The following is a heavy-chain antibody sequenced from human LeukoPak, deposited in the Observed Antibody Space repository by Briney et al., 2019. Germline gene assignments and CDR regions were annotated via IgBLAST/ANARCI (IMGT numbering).Heavy chain of an antibody. V-gene: IGHV1-18*01. Sequence: GESLKISCKGSGYSFTSYGISWVRQAPGQGLEWMGWISAYNGNTNYAQKLQGRVTMTTDTSTSTAYMELRSLRSDDTAVYYCARASISGSYDWFDPWGQGTLVTVSS. D-gene: IGHD1-26*01. CDR3: ARASISGSYDWFDP. J-gene: IGHJ5*02. CDR1: GYSFTSYG. CDR2: ISAYNGNT.